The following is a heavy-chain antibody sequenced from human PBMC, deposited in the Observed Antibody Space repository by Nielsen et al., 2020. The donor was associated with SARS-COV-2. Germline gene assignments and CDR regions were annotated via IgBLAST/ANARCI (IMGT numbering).Heavy chain of an antibody. D-gene: IGHD2-15*01. CDR3: ARESQGGYCSDGSCPLDV. CDR2: INTNTGNP. Sequence: WVRQAPGQGLEWMGWINTNTGNPTYAQGFTGRFVFSLDKSVNTAYLQISSLKAEDTAVYYCARESQGGYCSDGSCPLDVWGKGTTVTVSS. V-gene: IGHV7-4-1*02. J-gene: IGHJ6*04.